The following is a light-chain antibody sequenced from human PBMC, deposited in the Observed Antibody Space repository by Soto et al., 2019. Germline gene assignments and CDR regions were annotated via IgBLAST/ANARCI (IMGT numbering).Light chain of an antibody. CDR3: QQYGRSPLVT. J-gene: IGKJ5*01. CDR1: QSVSSSY. CDR2: GAS. Sequence: EIVLTQSPGTLSLSPGERATLSCRASQSVSSSYLAWYQQKPGQAPRLLIYGASSSATGIPDRFSGSEFGTDFTLTISRLEPEDFAMYYCQQYGRSPLVTFGQGTRLEIK. V-gene: IGKV3-20*01.